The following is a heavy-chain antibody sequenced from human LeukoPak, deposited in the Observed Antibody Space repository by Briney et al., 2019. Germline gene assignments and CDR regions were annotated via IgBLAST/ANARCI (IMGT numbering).Heavy chain of an antibody. Sequence: GGSLRLSCTASGFTFSNAWMSWVRQAPGKGLEWVGRIKRRSGGGTTDYAAPVKGRFTISGDDSNNTLYLQMNSLRAEDTAVYYCARPRNDILSGFHYYYGMDVWGQGTTVTVSS. CDR3: ARPRNDILSGFHYYYGMDV. V-gene: IGHV3-15*05. J-gene: IGHJ6*02. CDR2: IKRRSGGGTT. CDR1: GFTFSNAW. D-gene: IGHD3-9*01.